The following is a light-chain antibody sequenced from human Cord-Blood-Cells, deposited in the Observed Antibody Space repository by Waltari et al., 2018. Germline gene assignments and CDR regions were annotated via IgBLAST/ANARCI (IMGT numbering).Light chain of an antibody. CDR2: KDS. J-gene: IGLJ1*01. CDR1: ALPKQY. Sequence: SYELTQPPSVSVSPGQTARITCSGDALPKQYAYWYQQKPGQAPVLVIYKDSERPSGHPERFSGSSSGTTVTLTISGVQAEDDTDYYCQSADSSGTYVFGTGTKVTVL. CDR3: QSADSSGTYV. V-gene: IGLV3-25*02.